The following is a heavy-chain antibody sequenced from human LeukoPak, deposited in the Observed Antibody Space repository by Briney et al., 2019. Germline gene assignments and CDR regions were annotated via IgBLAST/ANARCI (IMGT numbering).Heavy chain of an antibody. Sequence: ESGPTLVKPTQTLTLTCTFSGFSLSTSGMCVSWIRQPPGKALEWLARIDWDDDKYYSTSLKTRLTISKDTSKNQVVLTMTNMDPVDTATYYCARTNLVRSSSPCDAFDIWGQGTMVTVSS. V-gene: IGHV2-70*11. CDR3: ARTNLVRSSSPCDAFDI. CDR2: IDWDDDK. D-gene: IGHD6-6*01. J-gene: IGHJ3*02. CDR1: GFSLSTSGMC.